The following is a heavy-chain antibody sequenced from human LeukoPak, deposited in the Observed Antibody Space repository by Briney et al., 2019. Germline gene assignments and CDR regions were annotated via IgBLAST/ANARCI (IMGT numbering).Heavy chain of an antibody. CDR1: GFTVSSSS. Sequence: PGGSLRLSCAASGFTVSSSSTNWVRQAPGKGMEWVSYISSGSTYIYYADSVKDRFTISRDNAKNSLYLQMNNLRAENTAVYYCAREAAVETHWGQGTLVTVSS. D-gene: IGHD5-24*01. CDR3: AREAAVETH. V-gene: IGHV3-21*01. J-gene: IGHJ4*02. CDR2: ISSGSTYI.